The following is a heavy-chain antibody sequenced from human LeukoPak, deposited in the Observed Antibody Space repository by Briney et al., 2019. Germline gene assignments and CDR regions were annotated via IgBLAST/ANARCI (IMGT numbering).Heavy chain of an antibody. CDR3: ARDLFYSVSGTYYNVGRVFNY. D-gene: IGHD3-10*01. J-gene: IGHJ4*02. V-gene: IGHV1-2*02. CDR2: INPNSGGT. Sequence: VASVKVSCKASGFTFTGYYMHWVRQAPGQGLEWMRWINPNSGGTNYAQKFQGRVTMTRDTSITTAYMELTSLRSDDTAVYYCARDLFYSVSGTYYNVGRVFNYWGQGTLVTVSS. CDR1: GFTFTGYY.